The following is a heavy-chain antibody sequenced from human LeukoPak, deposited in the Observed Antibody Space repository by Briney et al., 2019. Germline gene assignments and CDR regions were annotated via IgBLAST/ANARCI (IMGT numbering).Heavy chain of an antibody. CDR1: GGSISSGDYY. CDR2: IYYSGST. V-gene: IGHV4-30-4*08. D-gene: IGHD3-10*01. CDR3: ARFTMVRGVIPFDY. Sequence: SQTLSLTCTVSGGSISSGDYYWRWLRQPPGTGLEWLGYIYYSGSTYDNPSLKSRVTISVDTSKNQFSLKLSSVTAADTAVYYCARFTMVRGVIPFDYWGQGTLVTVSS. J-gene: IGHJ4*02.